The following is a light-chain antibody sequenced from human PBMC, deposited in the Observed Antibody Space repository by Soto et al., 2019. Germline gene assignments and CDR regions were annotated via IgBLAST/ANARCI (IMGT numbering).Light chain of an antibody. CDR1: QDISNY. V-gene: IGKV1-33*01. Sequence: DIQMTQSTSSLSASVGDIVTITCHASQDISNYLNWYQQKPGKAPKLLIYDASNLETGVPSRFSGSGSGTDFTFTISSLQSEDFGVYYCQQHDNRPPWTFGQGTKVDIK. J-gene: IGKJ1*01. CDR3: QQHDNRPPWT. CDR2: DAS.